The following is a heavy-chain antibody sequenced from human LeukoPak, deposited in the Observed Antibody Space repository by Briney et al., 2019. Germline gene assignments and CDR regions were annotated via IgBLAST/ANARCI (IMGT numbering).Heavy chain of an antibody. CDR3: AIDFRIAGDNNYYYYGMDV. Sequence: SSETLSLTCTVSGGSISSGGYYWSWIRQHPGKGLEWIGYIYYSGSTYYNPSLKSRVTISVDTSKNQFSLKLSSVTAADTAVYYCAIDFRIAGDNNYYYYGMDVWGQGTTVTVSS. D-gene: IGHD6-13*01. CDR1: GGSISSGGYY. J-gene: IGHJ6*02. V-gene: IGHV4-31*03. CDR2: IYYSGST.